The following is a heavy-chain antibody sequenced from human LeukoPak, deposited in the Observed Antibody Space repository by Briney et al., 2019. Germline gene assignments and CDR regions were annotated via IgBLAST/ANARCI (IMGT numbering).Heavy chain of an antibody. D-gene: IGHD3-22*01. CDR2: IYSGGST. CDR1: GFAVSSNY. V-gene: IGHV3-53*01. J-gene: IGHJ4*02. CDR3: ARDSKTYYYDL. Sequence: GGSLRLSCAASGFAVSSNYMSWVRQAPGKGLEWVSVIYSGGSTYYADSVKGRFTISRDNSRNTLYLQMNSLRVEDTAVYYCARDSKTYYYDLWGQGALVTVSS.